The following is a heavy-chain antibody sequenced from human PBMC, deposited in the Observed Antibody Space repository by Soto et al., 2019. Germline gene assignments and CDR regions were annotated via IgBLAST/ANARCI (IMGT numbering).Heavy chain of an antibody. J-gene: IGHJ3*02. CDR3: ARYGGLWFGELSLGAFDI. CDR1: GFTFSSYG. CDR2: IWYDGSNK. V-gene: IGHV3-33*01. D-gene: IGHD3-10*01. Sequence: QVQLVESGGGVVQPGRSLRLSCAASGFTFSSYGMHWVRQAPGKGLEWVAVIWYDGSNKYYADSVKGRFTISRDNSKNTLYLQMNSLRAEDTAVYYCARYGGLWFGELSLGAFDIWGQGTMVTVSS.